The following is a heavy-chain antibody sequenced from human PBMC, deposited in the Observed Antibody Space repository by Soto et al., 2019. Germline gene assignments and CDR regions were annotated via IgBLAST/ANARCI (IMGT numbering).Heavy chain of an antibody. Sequence: QVQLQEPGPRLVEPSHTLSLTCTVSGASISNGYYSWSWIRQSPGTGLEWIGHIHSGGTTYSNPSHKSRLTISVDISKNPFSQKLSSLTAADTAVYYCARGPSGDKVDYWGQGTLVTVSS. CDR1: GASISNGYYS. CDR3: ARGPSGDKVDY. CDR2: IHSGGTT. D-gene: IGHD1-26*01. J-gene: IGHJ4*02. V-gene: IGHV4-30-4*01.